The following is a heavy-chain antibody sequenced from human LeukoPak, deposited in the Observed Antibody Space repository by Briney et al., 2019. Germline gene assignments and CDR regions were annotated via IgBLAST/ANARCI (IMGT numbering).Heavy chain of an antibody. Sequence: SVKVSCKASGGTFSSYAISWVRQAPGQGLEWMGGIIPIFGTANYAQKFQGRVTITADKSTSTAYMELSSLRSEDTAVYYCARDSGADIVVAPAASDYWGQGTLVTVSS. CDR1: GGTFSSYA. CDR2: IIPIFGTA. D-gene: IGHD2-2*01. CDR3: ARDSGADIVVAPAASDY. V-gene: IGHV1-69*06. J-gene: IGHJ4*02.